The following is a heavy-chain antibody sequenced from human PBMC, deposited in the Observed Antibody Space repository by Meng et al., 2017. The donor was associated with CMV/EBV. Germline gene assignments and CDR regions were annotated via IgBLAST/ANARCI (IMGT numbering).Heavy chain of an antibody. V-gene: IGHV4-39*07. Sequence: SETLSLTCTVSGGSISSSSYYWGWIRQPPGKGLEWIGSIYYSGSTCYNPSLKSRVTISVDTSKNQFSLKLSSVTAADTAVYYCARDLYYDSSGYYNLAGYYYGMDVWGQGTTVTVSS. J-gene: IGHJ6*02. CDR3: ARDLYYDSSGYYNLAGYYYGMDV. CDR2: IYYSGST. CDR1: GGSISSSSYY. D-gene: IGHD3-22*01.